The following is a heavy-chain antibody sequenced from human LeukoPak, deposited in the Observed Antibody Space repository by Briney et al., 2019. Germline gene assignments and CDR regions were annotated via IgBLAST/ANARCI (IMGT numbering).Heavy chain of an antibody. CDR2: ISAYNGNT. J-gene: IGHJ4*02. Sequence: ASVKVSCKASGYTFTSYGISWVRQAPGQGVEWMGWISAYNGNTNYAQKLQGRVTMTTDTSTSTAYMELRSLRSDDTAVYYCARAHYDFWCGSPRYFDYWGQGTLVTVSS. V-gene: IGHV1-18*01. D-gene: IGHD3-3*01. CDR1: GYTFTSYG. CDR3: ARAHYDFWCGSPRYFDY.